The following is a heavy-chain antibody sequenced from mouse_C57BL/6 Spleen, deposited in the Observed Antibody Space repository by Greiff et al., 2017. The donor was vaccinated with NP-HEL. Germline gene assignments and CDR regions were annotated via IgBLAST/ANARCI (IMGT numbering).Heavy chain of an antibody. J-gene: IGHJ4*01. CDR3: APTVVNAMDY. CDR2: IDPSDSYT. CDR1: GYTFTSYW. D-gene: IGHD1-1*01. Sequence: VQLQQPGAELVKPGASVKLSCKASGYTFTSYWMQWVKQRPGQGLEWIGEIDPSDSYTNYNQKFKGKATLTVDTSSSTAYMQLSSLTSEDSAVYYCAPTVVNAMDYWGQGTSVTVSS. V-gene: IGHV1-50*01.